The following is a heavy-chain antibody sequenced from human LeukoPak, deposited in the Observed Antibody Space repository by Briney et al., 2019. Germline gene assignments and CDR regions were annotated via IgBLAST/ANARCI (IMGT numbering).Heavy chain of an antibody. V-gene: IGHV4-39*01. CDR3: ARLNSYYDFWSGGPWYYMDV. CDR2: IYYSGST. CDR1: GGSISSSSYY. Sequence: TSETLSLTCTVSGGSISSSSYYWGWIRQPPGKGLEWIGRIYYSGSTYYNPSLKSRVTISVDTSKNQFSLKLSAVTAADTAVYYCARLNSYYDFWSGGPWYYMDVWGKGTTVTVSS. D-gene: IGHD3-3*01. J-gene: IGHJ6*03.